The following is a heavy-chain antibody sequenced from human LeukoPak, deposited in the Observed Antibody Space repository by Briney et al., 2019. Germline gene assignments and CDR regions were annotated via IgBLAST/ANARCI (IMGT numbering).Heavy chain of an antibody. D-gene: IGHD5-24*01. CDR3: ARPSPPGDGYNPPDY. J-gene: IGHJ4*02. Sequence: QPGKSLTLSCVASGFNFDNYAMHWVRQPLGKGLEWVAVISHDERTKYYADSMKGRITISRDNSKNTVFLQRNNLRTEDTAVYFCARPSPPGDGYNPPDYWGQGTLVTVSS. CDR2: ISHDERTK. V-gene: IGHV3-30*04. CDR1: GFNFDNYA.